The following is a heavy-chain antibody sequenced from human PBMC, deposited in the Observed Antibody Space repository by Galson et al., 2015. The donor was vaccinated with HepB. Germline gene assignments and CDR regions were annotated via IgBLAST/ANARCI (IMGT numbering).Heavy chain of an antibody. V-gene: IGHV3-53*01. CDR1: GFTVSSNY. D-gene: IGHD1-14*01. J-gene: IGHJ4*02. CDR3: AKEGQDLSPDDY. CDR2: IYSGGST. Sequence: SLRLSCAASGFTVSSNYMSWVRQAPGKGLEWVSVIYSGGSTYYADSVKGRFTISRDNSKNTLYLQMNSLRAEDTAVYYCAKEGQDLSPDDYWGQGTLVTVSS.